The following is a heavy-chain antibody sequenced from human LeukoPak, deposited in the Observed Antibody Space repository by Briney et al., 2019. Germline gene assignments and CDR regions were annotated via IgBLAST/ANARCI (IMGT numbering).Heavy chain of an antibody. D-gene: IGHD3-22*01. CDR2: ISSSGGST. CDR3: ARVFYDSSGYYYDY. J-gene: IGHJ4*02. Sequence: PGGSLRLSCAASGFTFSSYAMHWVRQAPGKGLEYVSAISSSGGSTFYANSVKGRFTIPRDNSKSTLFLQVGSLRAEDMAVYYCARVFYDSSGYYYDYWGQGTLVTVSS. CDR1: GFTFSSYA. V-gene: IGHV3-64*01.